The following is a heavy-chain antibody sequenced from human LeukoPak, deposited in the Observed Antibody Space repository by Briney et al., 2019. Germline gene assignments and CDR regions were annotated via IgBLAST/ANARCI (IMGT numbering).Heavy chain of an antibody. V-gene: IGHV1-24*01. CDR3: ARVAFSKYHYYMDV. Sequence: ASVKVSCKVSGYTLTELSMHWVRQAPGKGLEWMGGFDPEDGETIYAQKFQGRVTMTEDTSTDTAYMELRSLKSDDTAVYFCARVAFSKYHYYMDVWGKGTTVTVSS. J-gene: IGHJ6*03. CDR1: GYTLTELS. D-gene: IGHD4-11*01. CDR2: FDPEDGET.